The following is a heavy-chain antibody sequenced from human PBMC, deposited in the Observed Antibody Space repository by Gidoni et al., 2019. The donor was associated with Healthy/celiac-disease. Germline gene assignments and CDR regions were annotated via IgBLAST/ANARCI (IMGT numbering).Heavy chain of an antibody. D-gene: IGHD3-10*01. Sequence: QITLKASGPTLVKPTQTLTLTCTFSGFSLSTNGVGVGWIRQPPGKALEWLAVIYWDDEKSYRPPLKSRLTITKDTSKNQVVLTMTNMDPVDTATYYCAHLSVGMSMVLNWFDPWGQGTLVTVSS. J-gene: IGHJ5*02. V-gene: IGHV2-5*02. CDR3: AHLSVGMSMVLNWFDP. CDR1: GFSLSTNGVG. CDR2: IYWDDEK.